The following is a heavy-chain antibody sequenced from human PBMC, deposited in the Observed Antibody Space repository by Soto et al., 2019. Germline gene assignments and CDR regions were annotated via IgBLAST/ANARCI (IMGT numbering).Heavy chain of an antibody. CDR1: GFTFSSYA. J-gene: IGHJ4*02. D-gene: IGHD5-12*01. CDR2: ISGSGGST. V-gene: IGHV3-23*01. CDR3: AKPVIVATTILDYFDY. Sequence: GGSLRLSCAASGFTFSSYAISWVRQAPGKGLEWVSAISGSGGSTYYADSVKGRFTISRDNSKNTLYLQMNSLRAEDTAVYYCAKPVIVATTILDYFDYWGQGTLVTVSS.